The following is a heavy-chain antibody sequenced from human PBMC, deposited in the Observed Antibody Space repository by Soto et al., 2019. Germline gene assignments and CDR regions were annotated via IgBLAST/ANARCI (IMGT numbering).Heavy chain of an antibody. Sequence: GESLKSSCKGSGYSFTSYWIGWVRQMPGKGLEWMGIIYPGDSDTRYSPSFQGQVTISADKSISTAYLQWSSLKASDTAMYYCARSLYGSKTYYYGMDVWGQMTKVTVSS. V-gene: IGHV5-51*01. D-gene: IGHD3-10*01. J-gene: IGHJ6*02. CDR1: GYSFTSYW. CDR2: IYPGDSDT. CDR3: ARSLYGSKTYYYGMDV.